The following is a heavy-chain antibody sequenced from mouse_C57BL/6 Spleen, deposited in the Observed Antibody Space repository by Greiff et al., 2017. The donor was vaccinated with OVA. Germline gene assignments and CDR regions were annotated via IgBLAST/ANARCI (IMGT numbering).Heavy chain of an antibody. CDR1: GYAFSSSW. J-gene: IGHJ2*01. D-gene: IGHD1-1*01. Sequence: VKLQESGPELVKPGASVKISCKASGYAFSSSWMNWVKQRPGKGLEWIGRIYPGDGDTNYNGKFKGKATLTADKSSSTAYMQLSSLTSEDSAVYFCAREYYGSSYEYYFDYWGQGTTLTVSS. V-gene: IGHV1-82*01. CDR3: AREYYGSSYEYYFDY. CDR2: IYPGDGDT.